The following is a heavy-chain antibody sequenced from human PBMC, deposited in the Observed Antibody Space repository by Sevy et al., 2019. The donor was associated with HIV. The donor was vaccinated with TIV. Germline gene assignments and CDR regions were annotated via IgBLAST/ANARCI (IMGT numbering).Heavy chain of an antibody. Sequence: ASVKVSCKASGGTFSSYAISCVRQAPGQGLEWMGGIIPIFGTANYAQKFQGRVTITADESTSTAYMELSSLRSEDTAMYYCARVVGIAARPGLYGMDVWGQGTTVTVSS. CDR2: IIPIFGTA. CDR3: ARVVGIAARPGLYGMDV. V-gene: IGHV1-69*13. J-gene: IGHJ6*02. D-gene: IGHD6-6*01. CDR1: GGTFSSYA.